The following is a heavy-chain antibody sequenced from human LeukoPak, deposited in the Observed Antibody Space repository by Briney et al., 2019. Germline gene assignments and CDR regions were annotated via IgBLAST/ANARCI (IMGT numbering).Heavy chain of an antibody. CDR1: GGSFSGYY. CDR2: INHSGST. Sequence: PSETLSLTCAVYGGSFSGYYWSWIRQPPGKGLEWIGEINHSGSTNYNPSLKSRVTISVDTSKNQFSLKLSSVTAADTAVYYCARDGYDSSGYFNWFDPWGQGTLVTVSS. D-gene: IGHD3-22*01. V-gene: IGHV4-34*01. J-gene: IGHJ5*02. CDR3: ARDGYDSSGYFNWFDP.